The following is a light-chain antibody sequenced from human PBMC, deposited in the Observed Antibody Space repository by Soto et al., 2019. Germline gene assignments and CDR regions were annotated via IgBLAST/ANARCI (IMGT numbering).Light chain of an antibody. CDR2: AAS. V-gene: IGKV1-27*01. J-gene: IGKJ1*01. CDR3: QKYNSAPWT. Sequence: DIQMTQSPSSLSASVGDRVTITCRASQVISKYIAWYQQKRGKVPKLLIYAASTLQSGVPFRFSGSGSGTDFTLTISSRQPDDVAPYYCQKYNSAPWTFGQGTKVEI. CDR1: QVISKY.